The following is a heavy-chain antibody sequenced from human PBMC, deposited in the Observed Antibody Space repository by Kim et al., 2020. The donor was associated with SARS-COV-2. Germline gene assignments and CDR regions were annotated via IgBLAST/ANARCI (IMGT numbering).Heavy chain of an antibody. Sequence: NYAQKFQDRVTITRDMSTSTAYMELSSLRSEDTAVYYCAAVPGITMIVALWGQGTLVTVSS. J-gene: IGHJ4*02. CDR3: AAVPGITMIVAL. V-gene: IGHV1-58*01. D-gene: IGHD3-22*01.